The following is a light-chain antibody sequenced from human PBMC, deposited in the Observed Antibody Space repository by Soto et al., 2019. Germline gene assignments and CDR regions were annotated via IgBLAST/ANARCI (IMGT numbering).Light chain of an antibody. Sequence: EIVLTQSPGTLSLSPGERATLSGKTSQSRGSNFLAWYQHKPGQAPRLLIYASSNRATGIPDRFSGSASGTDFTLTINTLEPDDFAVYYCQLYGISPHFGQGTRLEIK. CDR1: QSRGSNF. V-gene: IGKV3-20*01. CDR3: QLYGISPH. CDR2: ASS. J-gene: IGKJ5*01.